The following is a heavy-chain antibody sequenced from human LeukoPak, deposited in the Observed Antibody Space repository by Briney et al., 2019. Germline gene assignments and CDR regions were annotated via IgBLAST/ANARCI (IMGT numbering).Heavy chain of an antibody. Sequence: GGPLRLFCAASVFTYNNHAMRWAPRAPGEALQGVSAKSGGGVAIFYGDSVKARFTLSRDIPKNALYLQMQSVSAEHTALYHCAKDGLDYYDSSGYYYFNYWGQGTLVTVSS. CDR3: AKDGLDYYDSSGYYYFNY. J-gene: IGHJ4*02. D-gene: IGHD3-22*01. CDR1: VFTYNNHA. CDR2: KSGGGVAI. V-gene: IGHV3-23*01.